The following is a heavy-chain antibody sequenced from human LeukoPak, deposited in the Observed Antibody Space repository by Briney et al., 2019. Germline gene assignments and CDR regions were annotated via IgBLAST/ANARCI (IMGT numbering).Heavy chain of an antibody. CDR3: ARAWWGRYFDY. CDR1: GYTFTTYG. CDR2: INPNSGGT. V-gene: IGHV1-2*02. D-gene: IGHD2-15*01. J-gene: IGHJ4*02. Sequence: ASVKVSCKASGYTFTTYGISWVRQAPGQGLEWMGWINPNSGGTNYAQKFQGRVTMTRDTSISTAYMELSRLRSDDTAVYYCARAWWGRYFDYWGQGTLVTVSS.